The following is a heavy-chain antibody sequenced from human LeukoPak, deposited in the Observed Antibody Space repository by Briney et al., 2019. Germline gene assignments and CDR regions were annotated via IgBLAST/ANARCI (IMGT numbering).Heavy chain of an antibody. J-gene: IGHJ4*02. CDR3: AKAGSVSIAATPKYFDY. CDR2: ISWNSGSI. D-gene: IGHD2-15*01. CDR1: GFTSDDYA. V-gene: IGHV3-9*02. Sequence: GRSLRLSCAASGFTSDDYAMHWVRHAPGKGLEWVSGISWNSGSIGYADSVKGRFTISRDNAKNSLYLQMNSLRAEDTALYYCAKAGSVSIAATPKYFDYWGQGTLVTVSS.